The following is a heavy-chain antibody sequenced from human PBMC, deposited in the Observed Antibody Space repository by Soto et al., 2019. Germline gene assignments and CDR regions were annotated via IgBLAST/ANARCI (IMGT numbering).Heavy chain of an antibody. CDR3: ARDVVVVAATLYYYGMDV. CDR2: IYSGGST. Sequence: PGGSLRLSCAASGFTVISNYMSWVRQAPWKGLEWVSVIYSGGSTYYADSVKGRFTISRDNSKNTLYLQMNSLRAEDTAVYYCARDVVVVAATLYYYGMDVWGQGTTVTVSS. J-gene: IGHJ6*02. V-gene: IGHV3-53*01. D-gene: IGHD2-15*01. CDR1: GFTVISNY.